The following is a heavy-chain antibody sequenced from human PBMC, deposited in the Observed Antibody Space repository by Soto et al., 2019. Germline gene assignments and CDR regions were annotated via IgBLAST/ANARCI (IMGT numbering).Heavy chain of an antibody. Sequence: QVQLQESGPGLVKPSQTLSLTCSVSGASISRDDYYWSRIRQHPGKGLEWIAYIYSSGNSYYNPSLSSRVAISLDTSKNQFSLRLSSVTAADTGVYYCASALTGDYVGIDYRGQVTPATVSS. V-gene: IGHV4-31*03. D-gene: IGHD3-9*01. CDR3: ASALTGDYVGIDY. CDR2: IYSSGNS. CDR1: GASISRDDYY. J-gene: IGHJ4*02.